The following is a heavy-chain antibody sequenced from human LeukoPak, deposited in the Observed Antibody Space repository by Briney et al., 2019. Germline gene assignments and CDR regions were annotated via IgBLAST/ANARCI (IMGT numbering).Heavy chain of an antibody. Sequence: SETLSLTCSVSGGSISSSNYYWGWIRQPPGKGLEWIGCIYYSGSTYYNPSLKSRVTLSVDTSKNQFSLKLSSVTAADTAVYYCARDYLDDYSNYRWFDPWGQGTLVTVSS. J-gene: IGHJ5*02. CDR3: ARDYLDDYSNYRWFDP. CDR2: IYYSGST. CDR1: GGSISSSNYY. D-gene: IGHD4-11*01. V-gene: IGHV4-39*07.